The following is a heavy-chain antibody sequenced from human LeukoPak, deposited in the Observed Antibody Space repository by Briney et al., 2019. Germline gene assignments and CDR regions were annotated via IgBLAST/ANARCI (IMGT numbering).Heavy chain of an antibody. Sequence: GGSLRLSCATSGFTFSYFSMNWVRQAPGKGLEGISYISSSSSTIYYADSVKGRFTISRDNAKNSLYLQMNSLRDEDTAVYYCARDYDTSGYTFDYWGQGTLVTVSS. CDR1: GFTFSYFS. CDR2: ISSSSSTI. V-gene: IGHV3-48*02. J-gene: IGHJ4*02. CDR3: ARDYDTSGYTFDY. D-gene: IGHD3-22*01.